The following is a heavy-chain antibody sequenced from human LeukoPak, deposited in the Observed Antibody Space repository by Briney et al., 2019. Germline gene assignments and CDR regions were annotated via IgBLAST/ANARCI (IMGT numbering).Heavy chain of an antibody. V-gene: IGHV3-23*01. CDR1: GFTFSSYD. CDR2: ISGSGGST. CDR3: AKVGGEWELPNYYYYYMDV. J-gene: IGHJ6*03. Sequence: GGSLRLSCAASGFTFSSYDMSWVRQAPGKGLEWVSAISGSGGSTYYADSVKGRFTISRDNSKNTLYLQMNSLRAEDTSVYYCAKVGGEWELPNYYYYYMDVWGKGTTVTVSS. D-gene: IGHD1-26*01.